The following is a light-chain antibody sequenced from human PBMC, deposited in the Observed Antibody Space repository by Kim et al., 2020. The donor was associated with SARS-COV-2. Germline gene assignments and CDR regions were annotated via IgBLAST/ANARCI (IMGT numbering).Light chain of an antibody. CDR3: SSYTTSSTYV. CDR1: SNDIGAYNY. J-gene: IGLJ1*01. Sequence: QSALTQPASVSGSPGLSITISCTGTSNDIGAYNYVSWYQRHPDKAPKLIIYDVNKRPSGVSHRFSGSKSGNTASLTISGLQAEDEADFFCSSYTTSSTYVFGTGTKVTVL. CDR2: DVN. V-gene: IGLV2-14*03.